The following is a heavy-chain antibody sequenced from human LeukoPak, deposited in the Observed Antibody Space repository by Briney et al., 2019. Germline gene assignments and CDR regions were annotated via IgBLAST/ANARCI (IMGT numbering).Heavy chain of an antibody. CDR2: IIPIFGTA. CDR1: VGTFSSYA. D-gene: IGHD4-17*01. V-gene: IGHV1-69*13. J-gene: IGHJ6*02. Sequence: GASVTVSCTASVGTFSSYAISWVGQAPGQGLEGMGGIIPIFGTANYAQKFQGRVTVTADESTSTAYMELSSLRSGDTAVYYCARWTYGDLYYYYGMDVWGQGTTVTVSS. CDR3: ARWTYGDLYYYYGMDV.